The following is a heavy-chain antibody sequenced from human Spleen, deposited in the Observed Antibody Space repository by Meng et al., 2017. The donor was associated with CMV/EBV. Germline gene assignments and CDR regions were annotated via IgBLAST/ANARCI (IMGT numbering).Heavy chain of an antibody. V-gene: IGHV3-7*01. D-gene: IGHD3-10*02. CDR3: ARVFLYGPFDP. J-gene: IGHJ5*02. CDR1: GFTFSSHW. Sequence: GSLRLSCAASGFTFSSHWMSWVRQAPGKGLEWVANIKKDGSEKYYVDYVKGRFTISRDNDKNSLYLQMNSLRVEDTAVYYCARVFLYGPFDPWGQGTLVTVSS. CDR2: IKKDGSEK.